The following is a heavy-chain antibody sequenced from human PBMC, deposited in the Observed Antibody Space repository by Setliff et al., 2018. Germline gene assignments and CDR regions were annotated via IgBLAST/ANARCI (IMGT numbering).Heavy chain of an antibody. CDR3: LRIRLVPHGHS. CDR1: GVSISANHY. CDR2: ISYGGNT. V-gene: IGHV4-39*01. D-gene: IGHD2-15*01. Sequence: SETLSLTCTVSGVSISANHYWGWIRQPPGKGLEWIGSISYGGNTYYNPSLNSRVTISADTSMNQFSLRLSSVTAADTAVYYCLRIRLVPHGHSWGQGTLVTVSS. J-gene: IGHJ4*02.